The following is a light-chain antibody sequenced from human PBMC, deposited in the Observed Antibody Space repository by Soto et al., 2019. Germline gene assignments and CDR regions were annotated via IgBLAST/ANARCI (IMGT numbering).Light chain of an antibody. CDR1: SSDVGTYNL. CDR3: CSYGGSSALPYV. CDR2: EVT. J-gene: IGLJ1*01. Sequence: TQPACVSGSPEQSGTISCTGTSSDVGTYNLVSWYQQHPGKAPKLIIYEVTERPSGVSNRFSGSKFGNTASLTISGLLPEDEADYYCCSYGGSSALPYVFGTGTKVTVL. V-gene: IGLV2-23*02.